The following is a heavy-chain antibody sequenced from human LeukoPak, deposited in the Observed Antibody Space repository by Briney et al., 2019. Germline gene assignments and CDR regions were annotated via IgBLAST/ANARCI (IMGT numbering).Heavy chain of an antibody. D-gene: IGHD4-11*01. CDR3: AKELQTPRDY. CDR2: ISGSGGST. V-gene: IGHV3-23*01. J-gene: IGHJ4*02. CDR1: GFTFSSYA. Sequence: GGSLRLSCAASGFTFSSYAMRGVRQAPGGGLEGVSGISGSGGSTYYADSVKGRFTISRDNSKNTLYLQMNSLRAEDTAVYYCAKELQTPRDYWGQGTLVTVSS.